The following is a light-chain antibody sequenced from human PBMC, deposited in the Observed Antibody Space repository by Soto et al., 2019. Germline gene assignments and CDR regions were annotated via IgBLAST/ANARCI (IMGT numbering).Light chain of an antibody. CDR3: QQYNNWPPIT. CDR2: GAS. CDR1: QSVGTK. Sequence: EIVMTQFPATLSVSPGERAALSCRASQSVGTKVIWYQQKSGQAPRLFIYGASTRATGIPARFSGSGSGTEFTLTIGSLQSEDFAIYYCQQYNNWPPITFGQGTRLEIK. V-gene: IGKV3-15*01. J-gene: IGKJ5*01.